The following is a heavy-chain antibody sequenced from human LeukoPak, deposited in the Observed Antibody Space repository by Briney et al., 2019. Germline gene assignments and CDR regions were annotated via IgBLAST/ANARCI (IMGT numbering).Heavy chain of an antibody. V-gene: IGHV4-38-2*01. Sequence: SETLSLTCAVSGYSISSGYYWGWIRQPPGKGLEWIGSIYHSGSTYYNPSPKSRVTISVDTSKNQFSLKLSSVTAADTAVYYCARRVVSASFDYWGQGTLVTVSS. D-gene: IGHD4-23*01. CDR3: ARRVVSASFDY. CDR1: GYSISSGYY. J-gene: IGHJ4*02. CDR2: IYHSGST.